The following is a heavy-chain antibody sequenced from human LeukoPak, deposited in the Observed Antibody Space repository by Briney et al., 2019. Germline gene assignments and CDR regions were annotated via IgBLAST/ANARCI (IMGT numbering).Heavy chain of an antibody. Sequence: GASVKVSCKASGYTFTGYYMHWVRQAPGQGLEWMGIINPSGGSTSYAQKFQGRVTMTRDTSTSTVYMELSSLRSEDTAVYYCARDSVVSGYDSYGMDVWGQGATVTVSS. J-gene: IGHJ6*02. CDR1: GYTFTGYY. CDR3: ARDSVVSGYDSYGMDV. CDR2: INPSGGST. D-gene: IGHD5-12*01. V-gene: IGHV1-46*01.